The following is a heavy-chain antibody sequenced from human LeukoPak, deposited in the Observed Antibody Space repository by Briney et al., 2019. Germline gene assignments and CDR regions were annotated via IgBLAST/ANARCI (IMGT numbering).Heavy chain of an antibody. V-gene: IGHV1-2*02. CDR2: INPYSGGT. D-gene: IGHD4-23*01. CDR1: GYTFTGYY. CDR3: ARDITTMDWYFDL. Sequence: ASVKVSCKASGYTFTGYYMHWVRQAPGQGLEWMGWINPYSGGTNYAQTFQGRVTMTRDTSISTAYMELSSLRSDDTAVYFCARDITTMDWYFDLWGRGTLVTVSS. J-gene: IGHJ2*01.